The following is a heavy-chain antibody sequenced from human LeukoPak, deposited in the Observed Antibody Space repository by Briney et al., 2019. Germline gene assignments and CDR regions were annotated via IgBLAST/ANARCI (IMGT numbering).Heavy chain of an antibody. V-gene: IGHV4-59*08. CDR3: ARHPALIYYDSSGYYFDS. J-gene: IGHJ4*02. CDR2: ISYSGST. Sequence: SETLSLTCTVSGGSISSYYWSWIRQPPGKGLEWIGYISYSGSTKDNPSFKSRVTISVDASKNQFSLKLSSVTAADTAVYYCARHPALIYYDSSGYYFDSWGQGTLVTVSS. D-gene: IGHD3-22*01. CDR1: GGSISSYY.